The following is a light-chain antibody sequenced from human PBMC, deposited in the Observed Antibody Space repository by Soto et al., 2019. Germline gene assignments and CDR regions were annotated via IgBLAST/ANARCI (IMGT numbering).Light chain of an antibody. Sequence: QPVLTQPASVSGSPGQSITISCTGTSSDVGGYNYVSWYQQHPGKAPRLMIYAASNRPSGVSHRFSGSRSGNTASLTISGLQAEDEAHYYCSSYTSGSTLYVFGTGTKVTVL. CDR1: SSDVGGYNY. V-gene: IGLV2-14*01. CDR2: AAS. J-gene: IGLJ1*01. CDR3: SSYTSGSTLYV.